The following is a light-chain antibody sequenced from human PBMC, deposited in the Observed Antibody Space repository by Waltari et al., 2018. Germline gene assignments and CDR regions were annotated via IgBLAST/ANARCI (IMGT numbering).Light chain of an antibody. CDR1: QSVLYSSDNKNY. Sequence: DIVMTQSPEFLDVSLGERATINCKSSQSVLYSSDNKNYLAWYQQKPGQPPKLLIYWASTRESGVPDRFSGSGSGTDFTLTISSLQAEDVAVYYCQQYYNTQYTFGQGTKLEIK. CDR3: QQYYNTQYT. V-gene: IGKV4-1*01. CDR2: WAS. J-gene: IGKJ2*01.